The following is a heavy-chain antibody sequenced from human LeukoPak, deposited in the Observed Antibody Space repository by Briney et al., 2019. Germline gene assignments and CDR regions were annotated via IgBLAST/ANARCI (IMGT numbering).Heavy chain of an antibody. D-gene: IGHD2-15*01. Sequence: GGSLRLSCAASGFTFDDYAMHWVRQAPGKGLEWVSGISWNSGSIGYADSVTGRFTISSDNAKNSLYLQMNSLRAEDTALYYCAKEERGYCSGGSCHNWFDPWGQGTLVTVSS. CDR3: AKEERGYCSGGSCHNWFDP. V-gene: IGHV3-9*01. J-gene: IGHJ5*02. CDR2: ISWNSGSI. CDR1: GFTFDDYA.